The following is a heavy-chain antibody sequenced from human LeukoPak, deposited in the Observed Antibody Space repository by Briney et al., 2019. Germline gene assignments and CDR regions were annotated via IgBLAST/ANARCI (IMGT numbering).Heavy chain of an antibody. J-gene: IGHJ4*02. Sequence: GGSLRLSCAASGFTFSSYAMSWVRQAPGKGLEWVSGISGSGRGGRTYYADSVKGRFIISRDNSKNTLYLHMSSLRAEDTAVYYCARDQRSNNNWSKGGFDYWGQGALVTVSS. V-gene: IGHV3-23*01. CDR1: GFTFSSYA. D-gene: IGHD1-1*01. CDR3: ARDQRSNNNWSKGGFDY. CDR2: ISGSGRGGRT.